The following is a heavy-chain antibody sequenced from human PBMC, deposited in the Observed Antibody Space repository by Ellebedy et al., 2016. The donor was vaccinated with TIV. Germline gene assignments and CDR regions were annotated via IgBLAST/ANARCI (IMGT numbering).Heavy chain of an antibody. V-gene: IGHV5-51*01. CDR2: IYPGDSDT. J-gene: IGHJ4*02. Sequence: GESLKISXKASGYTFANYWIAWVRQMPGRGLEWMGIIYPGDSDTRYSPSFEGQVTIAVDKSTTTAYLQWSSLRASDTAMYYCARLEATGRELSHIDYWGQGTLVTVSS. CDR3: ARLEATGRELSHIDY. CDR1: GYTFANYW. D-gene: IGHD1-1*01.